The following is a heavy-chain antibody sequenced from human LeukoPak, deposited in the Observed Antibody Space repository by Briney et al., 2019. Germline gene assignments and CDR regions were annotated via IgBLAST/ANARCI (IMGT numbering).Heavy chain of an antibody. CDR3: ARGSVSRLLWFGELRYYFDY. D-gene: IGHD3-10*01. Sequence: ASVKVSCKASGYTFTSYDINWVRQATGQGLEWMGWMNPNSGNTGYARKFQGRVTITRNTSISTAYMELSSLRSEDTAVYYCARGSVSRLLWFGELRYYFDYWGQGTLVTVSS. CDR2: MNPNSGNT. CDR1: GYTFTSYD. J-gene: IGHJ4*02. V-gene: IGHV1-8*03.